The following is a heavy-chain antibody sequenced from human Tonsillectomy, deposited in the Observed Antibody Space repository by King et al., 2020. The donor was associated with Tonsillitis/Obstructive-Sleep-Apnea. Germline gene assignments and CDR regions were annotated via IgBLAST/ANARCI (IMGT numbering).Heavy chain of an antibody. CDR2: ISGSGGST. Sequence: VQLVESGGGLVQPGGSLRLSCAASGFTFGSYAMSWVRQAPGKGLECVSAISGSGGSTYYADSVKGRFTISRDNSKNTLYLQMNSLRAEDTAVYYCAKDWGDIAARPRHFDYWGQGTLVTVSS. V-gene: IGHV3-23*04. D-gene: IGHD6-6*01. CDR1: GFTFGSYA. CDR3: AKDWGDIAARPRHFDY. J-gene: IGHJ4*02.